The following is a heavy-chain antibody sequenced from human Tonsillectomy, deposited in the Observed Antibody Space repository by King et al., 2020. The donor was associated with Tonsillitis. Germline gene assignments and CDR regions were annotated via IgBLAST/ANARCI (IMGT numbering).Heavy chain of an antibody. D-gene: IGHD1-14*01. V-gene: IGHV3-11*06. Sequence: VQLVESGGGLVKPGGSLRLSCAASGFTFSDYYMSWIRQAPGKGLEWVSYISSSSSYTNYADSVKGRFTISRDNAKNSLYLQMNSLRAEDTAVYYCAGGIYGYYYGMDVWGQGTTVTVSS. J-gene: IGHJ6*02. CDR2: ISSSSSYT. CDR3: AGGIYGYYYGMDV. CDR1: GFTFSDYY.